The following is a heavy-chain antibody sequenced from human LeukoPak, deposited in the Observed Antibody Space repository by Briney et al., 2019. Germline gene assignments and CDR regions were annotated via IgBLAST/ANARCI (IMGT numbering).Heavy chain of an antibody. J-gene: IGHJ4*02. V-gene: IGHV1-46*01. Sequence: ASVKVSCKASGYTFTSYYMHWVRQAPGQGLEWMGIINPSGGSTSYAQKFQGRVTMTRDTSTSTVYMELSSLRSEDTAVYYCARARDVATAMVTGFDYWGQGTLVTVSS. CDR2: INPSGGST. CDR1: GYTFTSYY. D-gene: IGHD5-18*01. CDR3: ARARDVATAMVTGFDY.